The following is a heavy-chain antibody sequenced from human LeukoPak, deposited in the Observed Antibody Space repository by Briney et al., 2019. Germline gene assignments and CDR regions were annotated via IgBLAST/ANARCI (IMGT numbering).Heavy chain of an antibody. CDR3: ARCPTTVVTLPPDY. J-gene: IGHJ4*02. CDR1: GYTFINSD. V-gene: IGHV1-8*03. D-gene: IGHD4-23*01. Sequence: GASVKVSCKASGYTFINSDINWVRQATGQGLEWMGWMNPNSGNTGYTQKFQGRVTIGRNTSISAAYMELTSLRSEDTAVYYCARCPTTVVTLPPDYWGQGTLVTVSS. CDR2: MNPNSGNT.